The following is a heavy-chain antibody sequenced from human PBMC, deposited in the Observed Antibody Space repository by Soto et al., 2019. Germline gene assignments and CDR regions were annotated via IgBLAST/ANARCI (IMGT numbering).Heavy chain of an antibody. Sequence: QVQLVQSGAEEKKPGASVKVSCKASGYTFTGYAMHWVRQAPGQRLEWMGWINAGNGNTKYSQKFQGRVTITRDTSASTAYMELSSLRSEGTAVYYWARAVAVVADFDYWGQGTLVTVSS. CDR2: INAGNGNT. J-gene: IGHJ4*02. D-gene: IGHD3-22*01. V-gene: IGHV1-3*05. CDR3: ARAVAVVADFDY. CDR1: GYTFTGYA.